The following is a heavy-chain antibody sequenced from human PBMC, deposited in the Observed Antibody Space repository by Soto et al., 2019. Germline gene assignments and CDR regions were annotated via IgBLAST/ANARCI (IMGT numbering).Heavy chain of an antibody. CDR1: GFSLSTSGMC. J-gene: IGHJ4*02. Sequence: SGPTLVNPTQTLTLTCTFSGFSLSTSGMCVSWIRQPPGKALEWLARIDWDDDKYYSTSLKTRLTISKDTSKNQVVLTMTNMDPVDTATYYCARIRSGRYYLYYFDYWGQGTLVTVSS. CDR2: IDWDDDK. V-gene: IGHV2-70*11. D-gene: IGHD1-26*01. CDR3: ARIRSGRYYLYYFDY.